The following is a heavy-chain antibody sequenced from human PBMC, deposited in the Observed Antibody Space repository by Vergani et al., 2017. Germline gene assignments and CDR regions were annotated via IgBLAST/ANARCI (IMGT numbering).Heavy chain of an antibody. Sequence: EVQLVESGGGLVQPGGSLKLSCAASGFTFSGSAMHWVRQASGKGLEWVGRIRSKANSYATAYAASVKGRFTISRDDSKNTAYLQMNSLKTEDTAVYYCTSTRGWYAWDNYWGQGTLVTVSS. J-gene: IGHJ4*02. CDR2: IRSKANSYAT. V-gene: IGHV3-73*01. CDR3: TSTRGWYAWDNY. D-gene: IGHD6-19*01. CDR1: GFTFSGSA.